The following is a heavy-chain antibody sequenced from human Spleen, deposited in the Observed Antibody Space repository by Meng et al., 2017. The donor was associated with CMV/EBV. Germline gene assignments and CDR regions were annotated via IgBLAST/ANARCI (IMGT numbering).Heavy chain of an antibody. CDR3: ARGQSHSAPPGY. CDR1: GYTFTSYY. Sequence: ASVKVSCKASGYTFTSYYMPWVRQAPGQGLVWIGIINPSGGSTSYAQKFQGRVTMTRDTSTSTVYMELSSLRSEDTAVYYCARGQSHSAPPGYWGQGTLVTVSS. D-gene: IGHD6-6*01. J-gene: IGHJ4*02. V-gene: IGHV1-46*01. CDR2: INPSGGST.